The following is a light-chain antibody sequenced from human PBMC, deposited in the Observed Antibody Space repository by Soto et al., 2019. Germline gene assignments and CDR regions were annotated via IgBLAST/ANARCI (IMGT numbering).Light chain of an antibody. Sequence: DIQMTQSPSSVSASVGDRVTITCRASQDISTGLAWYQQKPGKAPKFVIFAASTLQSGVPSRFSGSGSGTDFTLTISSLQPEDFATYYCQQANSFPITFGQGTRLEIK. CDR3: QQANSFPIT. CDR1: QDISTG. V-gene: IGKV1-12*01. CDR2: AAS. J-gene: IGKJ5*01.